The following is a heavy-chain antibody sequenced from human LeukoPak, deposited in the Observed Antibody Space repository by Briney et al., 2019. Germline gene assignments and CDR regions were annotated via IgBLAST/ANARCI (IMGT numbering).Heavy chain of an antibody. CDR1: GCAFSSYA. CDR2: ISYEGSNK. V-gene: IGHV3-30*01. Sequence: GRALRPPWAGSGCAFSSYALHWVPQAPGEGLGGVGVISYEGSNKYYADYVKGRFTISRDNSKNTLYLQMNSLRAEDTAVYYCAREGRGAYNWNYVSWFDPWGQGTLVTVSS. J-gene: IGHJ5*02. CDR3: AREGRGAYNWNYVSWFDP. D-gene: IGHD1-7*01.